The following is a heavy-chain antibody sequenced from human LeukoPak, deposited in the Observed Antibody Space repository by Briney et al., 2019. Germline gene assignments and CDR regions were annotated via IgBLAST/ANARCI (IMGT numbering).Heavy chain of an antibody. CDR2: MNQDGSER. CDR3: ARTLAARSFYFDY. Sequence: GSLRLSCAASVFTFSTYWMSWVRQAPGKGLEWVANMNQDGSERYLVDSVEGRFTISRDNGKNSVFLQMNSLRDEDTAVYYCARTLAARSFYFDYWGQGTLVTVSS. D-gene: IGHD3-10*01. CDR1: VFTFSTYW. J-gene: IGHJ4*02. V-gene: IGHV3-7*01.